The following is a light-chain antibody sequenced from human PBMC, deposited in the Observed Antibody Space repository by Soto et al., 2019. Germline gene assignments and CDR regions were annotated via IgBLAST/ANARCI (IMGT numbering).Light chain of an antibody. J-gene: IGLJ3*02. CDR3: AAWDDSLNGWV. CDR1: SSNIGSNP. CDR2: NNN. V-gene: IGLV1-44*01. Sequence: QSVLTQPPSASGTPGQWVTISCSGSSSNIGSNPVNWYQQLPGTAPKLLIYNNNQRPSGVPDRFSGSKSGTSASLAISGLQSEDEADYDCAAWDDSLNGWVFGGGTKLTVL.